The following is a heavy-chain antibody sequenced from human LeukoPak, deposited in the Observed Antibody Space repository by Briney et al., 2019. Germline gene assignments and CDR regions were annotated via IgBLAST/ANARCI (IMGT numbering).Heavy chain of an antibody. CDR2: INHSGST. V-gene: IGHV4-34*01. CDR3: ARDSRPGYGSSWYGY. Sequence: SETLSLTCAVYGGSFSGYYWSWIRQPSGKGLEWIGEINHSGSTNYNPSLKSRVTISVDTSKNQFSLKLSSVTAADTAVYYCARDSRPGYGSSWYGYWGQRTLVTVSS. D-gene: IGHD6-13*01. J-gene: IGHJ4*02. CDR1: GGSFSGYY.